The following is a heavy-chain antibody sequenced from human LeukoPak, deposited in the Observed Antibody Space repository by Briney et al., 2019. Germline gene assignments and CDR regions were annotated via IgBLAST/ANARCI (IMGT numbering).Heavy chain of an antibody. J-gene: IGHJ4*02. D-gene: IGHD2-2*01. V-gene: IGHV4-39*01. CDR2: IHYSGST. CDR1: GGPISSSSYY. CDR3: ASFGGYCSSTSCYFGY. Sequence: SETLSLTCTVSGGPISSSSYYWGWNRQPPGKGLEWIGSIHYSGSTYYNPSLKSRVTISVDTSKNQFSLKLSSVTAADTAVYYCASFGGYCSSTSCYFGYWGQGTLVTVSS.